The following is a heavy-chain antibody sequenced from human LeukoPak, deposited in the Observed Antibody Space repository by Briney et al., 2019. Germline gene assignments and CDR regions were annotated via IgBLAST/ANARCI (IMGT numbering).Heavy chain of an antibody. V-gene: IGHV4-59*08. CDR1: GGSISSYY. Sequence: SETLSLTCTVSGGSISSYYWSWIRQPPGKGLEWIGYIYYSGSTNYNPSLKSRVTISVDTSKNQFSLKLSSVTAADTAVYYCARLYYDYVWGSYRFDYWGQGTLVTVSS. CDR2: IYYSGST. CDR3: ARLYYDYVWGSYRFDY. D-gene: IGHD3-16*02. J-gene: IGHJ4*02.